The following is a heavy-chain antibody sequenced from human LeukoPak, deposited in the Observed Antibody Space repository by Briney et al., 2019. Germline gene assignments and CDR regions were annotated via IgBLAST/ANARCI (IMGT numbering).Heavy chain of an antibody. V-gene: IGHV3-43*01. D-gene: IGHD1-26*01. CDR1: GFTFDDYT. Sequence: SGGSLRLSCAASGFTFDDYTMHWVRQAPGKGLEWVSLISWDGGSTYYADSVKGRFTISRDNSKNSLYLQMNSLRTEDTALYYCAKDIGASGGSYSGIDYWGQGTLVTVSS. CDR3: AKDIGASGGSYSGIDY. J-gene: IGHJ4*02. CDR2: ISWDGGST.